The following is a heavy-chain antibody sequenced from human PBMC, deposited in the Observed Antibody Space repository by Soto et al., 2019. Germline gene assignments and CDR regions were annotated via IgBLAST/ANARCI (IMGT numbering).Heavy chain of an antibody. Sequence: GGSLRLSCAASGFTFSSYGMHWVRQAPGKGLEWVAVISYDGSNKYYADSVKGRFTISRDNSKNTLYLQMNSLRAEDTAVYYCANSPDYYDSSGYYFDYWGQGTLVTVSS. D-gene: IGHD3-22*01. CDR2: ISYDGSNK. CDR1: GFTFSSYG. CDR3: ANSPDYYDSSGYYFDY. J-gene: IGHJ4*02. V-gene: IGHV3-30*18.